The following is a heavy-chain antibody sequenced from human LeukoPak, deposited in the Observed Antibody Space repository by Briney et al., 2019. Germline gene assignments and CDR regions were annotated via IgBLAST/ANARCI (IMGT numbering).Heavy chain of an antibody. V-gene: IGHV4-39*01. J-gene: IGHJ4*02. CDR2: IYYSGST. Sequence: PSETLSLTCTVSGGSISSSSYYWGWIRQPPGKGLEWIGSIYYSGSTYYNPSLKSRVTISVDTSKNQFSLKLSSVTAADTAVYYCATQARGYSVPIDYWGQGTPVTVSP. CDR3: ATQARGYSVPIDY. D-gene: IGHD5/OR15-5a*01. CDR1: GGSISSSSYY.